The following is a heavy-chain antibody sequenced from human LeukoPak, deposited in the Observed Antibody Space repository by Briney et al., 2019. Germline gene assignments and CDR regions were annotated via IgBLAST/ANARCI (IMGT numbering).Heavy chain of an antibody. Sequence: GGSLRLSCAASGFTFSTYWMHWVRQAPGKGLVWVSQVNPYGNSTTYAASVKGRFTVSRDNAKNTLYLQMNSLRAEDTAVYYCARLRVDYGGNFFDLWGRGTLVTVSS. V-gene: IGHV3-74*01. D-gene: IGHD4-23*01. CDR3: ARLRVDYGGNFFDL. CDR1: GFTFSTYW. J-gene: IGHJ2*01. CDR2: VNPYGNST.